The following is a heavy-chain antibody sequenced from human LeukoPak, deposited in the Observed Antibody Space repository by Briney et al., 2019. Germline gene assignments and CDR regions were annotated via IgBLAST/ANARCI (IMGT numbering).Heavy chain of an antibody. D-gene: IGHD3-10*01. CDR2: IDPSDSYT. CDR1: GSIITSYW. CDR3: ARHIGLWFGELSNFDY. J-gene: IGHJ4*02. V-gene: IGHV5-10-1*01. Sequence: GASLQISGEGAGSIITSYWISWVRPLPGKGLEWMGRIDPSDSYTNYSPSFQGHVTISADKSISTAYLQWSSLKASDTAMYYCARHIGLWFGELSNFDYWGQGTLVTVSS.